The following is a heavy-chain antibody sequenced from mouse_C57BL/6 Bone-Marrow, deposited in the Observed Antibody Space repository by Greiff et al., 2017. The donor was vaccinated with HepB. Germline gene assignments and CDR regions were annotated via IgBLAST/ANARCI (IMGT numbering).Heavy chain of an antibody. J-gene: IGHJ2*01. Sequence: EVHLVESGGGLVKPGGSLKLSCAASGFTFSSYAMSWVRQTPEKRLEWVATISDGGSYTYYPDNVKGRFTISRDNAKNNLYLQMSHLKSEDTAMYYCARKIVTLDYWGQGTTLTVSS. CDR1: GFTFSSYA. CDR2: ISDGGSYT. CDR3: ARKIVTLDY. V-gene: IGHV5-4*01. D-gene: IGHD2-5*01.